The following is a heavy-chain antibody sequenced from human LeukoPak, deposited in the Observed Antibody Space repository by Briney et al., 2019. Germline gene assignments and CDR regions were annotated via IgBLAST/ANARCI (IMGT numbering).Heavy chain of an antibody. J-gene: IGHJ4*02. CDR2: ISGRGGST. Sequence: PGGSLRLSCAASGFTFSSYAMSWVRQAPGKGLERVSAISGRGGSTYYADSVKGRVTISRDNSKNTLYLQMNSLRAEDTAVYYCAKLTYYYDSSGPFDYWGQGTLVTVSS. CDR3: AKLTYYYDSSGPFDY. V-gene: IGHV3-23*01. CDR1: GFTFSSYA. D-gene: IGHD3-22*01.